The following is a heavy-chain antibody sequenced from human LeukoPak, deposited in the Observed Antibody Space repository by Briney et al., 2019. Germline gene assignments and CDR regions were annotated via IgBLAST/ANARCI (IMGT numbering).Heavy chain of an antibody. CDR2: INHSGST. CDR3: ARDRVLVMTGYPTGFDP. V-gene: IGHV4-34*01. CDR1: GFTFSDYY. Sequence: PGGSLRLSCAVSGFTFSDYYWSWIRQPPGKGLEWIGEINHSGSTNYNPSLKSRVTISVDTSKNQFSLKLSSVTAADTAVYYCARDRVLVMTGYPTGFDPWGQGTLVTVSS. D-gene: IGHD3-9*01. J-gene: IGHJ5*02.